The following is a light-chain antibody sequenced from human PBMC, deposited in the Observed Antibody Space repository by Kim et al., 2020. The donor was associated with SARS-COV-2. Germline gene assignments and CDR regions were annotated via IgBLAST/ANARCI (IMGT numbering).Light chain of an antibody. J-gene: IGLJ3*02. V-gene: IGLV3-21*04. CDR2: YDS. Sequence: SYELTQPPPVSVAPGKTARITCGGNNIGSKSVHWYQQKPGQAPVLVIYYDSDRPSGIPERFSGSNSGNTATLTISRVEAGDEADYYCQVWDSSSDHRVFGGGTQRTVL. CDR1: NIGSKS. CDR3: QVWDSSSDHRV.